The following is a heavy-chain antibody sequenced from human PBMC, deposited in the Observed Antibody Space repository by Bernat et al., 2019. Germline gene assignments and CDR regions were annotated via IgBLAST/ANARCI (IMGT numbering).Heavy chain of an antibody. CDR1: GFTFDDYT. J-gene: IGHJ4*02. V-gene: IGHV3-43*01. Sequence: EVQLVESGGVVVQPGGSLRLSCAASGFTFDDYTMHWVRQAPGKGLEWVSLISWDGGSTYYADSVKGRFTISRDNSKNTLYLQMNSLRAEDTAVYYCARDGAGIFDYWGQGTLVTVSS. CDR2: ISWDGGST. CDR3: ARDGAGIFDY. D-gene: IGHD6-19*01.